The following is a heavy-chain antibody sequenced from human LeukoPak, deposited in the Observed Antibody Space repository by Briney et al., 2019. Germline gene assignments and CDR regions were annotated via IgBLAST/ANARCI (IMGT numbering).Heavy chain of an antibody. CDR3: ARSLHYIVVLDY. V-gene: IGHV4-39*01. CDR2: IYYSGST. J-gene: IGHJ4*02. Sequence: SETLSLTCTVSGGSLSSSSYYWGWIRQPPGKGLEWIGSIYYSGSTYYNPSLKSRVTISVDTSKNQFSLKLSSVTAADTAVYYCARSLHYIVVLDYWGQGTLVTVSS. CDR1: GGSLSSSSYY. D-gene: IGHD3-22*01.